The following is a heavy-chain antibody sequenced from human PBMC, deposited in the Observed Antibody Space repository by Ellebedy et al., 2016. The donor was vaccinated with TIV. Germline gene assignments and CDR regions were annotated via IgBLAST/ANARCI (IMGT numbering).Heavy chain of an antibody. J-gene: IGHJ6*02. V-gene: IGHV3-13*01. CDR2: IGTAGDS. Sequence: GGSLRLSCAASGFTFSSYDMHWVRQPTGKGLEWVSAIGTAGDSYYSGSVKGRFTISRDNAKNSLYLQMNSLRAEDTAVYYCARSDSSGYYRTYYYYYGMDVWGQGTTVTVSS. D-gene: IGHD3-22*01. CDR1: GFTFSSYD. CDR3: ARSDSSGYYRTYYYYYGMDV.